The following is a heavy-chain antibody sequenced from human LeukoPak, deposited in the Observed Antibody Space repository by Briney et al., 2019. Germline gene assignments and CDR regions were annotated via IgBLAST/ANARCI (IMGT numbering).Heavy chain of an antibody. CDR3: ARQRKIAAPRTRFDY. D-gene: IGHD6-13*01. J-gene: IGHJ4*02. CDR1: GGSFSGYY. Sequence: PSETLSLTCAVYGGSFSGYYWSWIRQPPGKGLEWIGEINHSGSTNYNPSLKSRVTISVDTSKNQFSLKLSSVTAADTAVYYCARQRKIAAPRTRFDYWGQGTLVTVSS. CDR2: INHSGST. V-gene: IGHV4-34*01.